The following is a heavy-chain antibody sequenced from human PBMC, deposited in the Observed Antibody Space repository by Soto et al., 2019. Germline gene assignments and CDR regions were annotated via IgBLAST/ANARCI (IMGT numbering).Heavy chain of an antibody. CDR2: ISAYNGNT. CDR1: GYTFTSYG. J-gene: IGHJ4*02. V-gene: IGHV1-18*01. D-gene: IGHD2-8*01. CDR3: ARDHCTNGVCFWNY. Sequence: ASVKVSCKASGYTFTSYGISWVRQAPGQGLEWMGWISAYNGNTNYAQKLQGRVTMTTDTSTSTAYMELRSLRSDDTAVYYCARDHCTNGVCFWNYWGQGTLVTVSS.